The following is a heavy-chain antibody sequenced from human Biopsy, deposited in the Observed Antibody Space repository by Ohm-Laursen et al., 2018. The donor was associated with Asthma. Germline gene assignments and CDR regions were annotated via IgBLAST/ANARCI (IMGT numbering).Heavy chain of an antibody. Sequence: ASVKVSCKASGYTFTSNAIHWIRQAPGQSLGWMAWLNPVNGNTKYSQQFQGRVTITRDTSASTAYMELSSLTSEDTAVFYCAREVGATRYDPWGQGTLVTVSS. V-gene: IGHV1-3*01. CDR3: AREVGATRYDP. CDR1: GYTFTSNA. CDR2: LNPVNGNT. J-gene: IGHJ5*02. D-gene: IGHD1-26*01.